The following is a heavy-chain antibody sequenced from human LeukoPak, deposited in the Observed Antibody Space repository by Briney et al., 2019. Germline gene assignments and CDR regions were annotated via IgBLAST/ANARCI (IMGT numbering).Heavy chain of an antibody. CDR1: GLTFSSYG. J-gene: IGHJ4*02. Sequence: GGSLRLSCAASGLTFSSYGMSWVRQAPGKGLEWVSAISGSGGSTYYADSVKGRFTISRDNSKNTLYLQMNSLRAEDTAVYYCARAKPKNMVRGLIMRRESRYYFDYWGQGTLVTVSS. CDR3: ARAKPKNMVRGLIMRRESRYYFDY. CDR2: ISGSGGST. D-gene: IGHD3-10*01. V-gene: IGHV3-23*01.